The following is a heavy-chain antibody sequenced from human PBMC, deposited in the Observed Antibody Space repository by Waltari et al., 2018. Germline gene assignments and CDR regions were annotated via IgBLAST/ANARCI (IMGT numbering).Heavy chain of an antibody. CDR1: GFTFSSYW. CDR3: ARDHNGFPGAYFEY. V-gene: IGHV3-7*01. Sequence: EVHLVESGGGLVQPGGSLRLSCAASGFTFSSYWMSWVRQTPEKGLGWVASMTQDGNEKFYADSVKGRFSISRDNAKNSVSLQMSGLRVDDTAVYYCARDHNGFPGAYFEYWGQGTLVIVSS. J-gene: IGHJ4*02. CDR2: MTQDGNEK. D-gene: IGHD1-26*01.